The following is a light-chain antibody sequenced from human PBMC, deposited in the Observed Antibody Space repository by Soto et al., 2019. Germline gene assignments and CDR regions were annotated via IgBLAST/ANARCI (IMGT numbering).Light chain of an antibody. V-gene: IGKV1-27*01. J-gene: IGKJ1*01. CDR3: QKYNSVPWT. CDR1: RGITNY. Sequence: DIQMTQSPSSLSAYAGDRVTLTCRASRGITNYLAWYQQKPGKVPKLLIYAASTLQAGVPSRFSGSGSGTDFTLTISSLQPEDVATYYCQKYNSVPWTFGQGTKVEIK. CDR2: AAS.